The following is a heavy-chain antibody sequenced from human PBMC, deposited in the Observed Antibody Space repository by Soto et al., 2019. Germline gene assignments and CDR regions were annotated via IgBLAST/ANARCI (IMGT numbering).Heavy chain of an antibody. CDR1: GGSISSGGYY. Sequence: SETLSLTCTVSGGSISSGGYYWSWIRQHPGKGLEWIGYIYYSGSTYYNPSLKSRVTISVDTSKNQFSLKLSSVTAADTAVYYCARVHYDFWSGYRDPDAFDIWGQGTMVTVSS. J-gene: IGHJ3*02. V-gene: IGHV4-31*03. CDR3: ARVHYDFWSGYRDPDAFDI. CDR2: IYYSGST. D-gene: IGHD3-3*01.